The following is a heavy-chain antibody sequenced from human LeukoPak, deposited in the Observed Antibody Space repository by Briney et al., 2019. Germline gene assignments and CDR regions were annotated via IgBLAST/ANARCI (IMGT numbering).Heavy chain of an antibody. D-gene: IGHD3-22*01. V-gene: IGHV3-33*01. J-gene: IGHJ4*02. CDR1: GFTFSSYG. CDR2: IWYDGSNK. CDR3: ARDLAPHYYDSSGYYGKFDY. Sequence: QPGGSLRLSCAATGFTFSSYGMPWVRQAPGKGLEWVAVIWYDGSNKYYADSVKGRFTISRDNSKNTLYLQMNSLRAEDTAVYYCARDLAPHYYDSSGYYGKFDYWGQGTLVTVSS.